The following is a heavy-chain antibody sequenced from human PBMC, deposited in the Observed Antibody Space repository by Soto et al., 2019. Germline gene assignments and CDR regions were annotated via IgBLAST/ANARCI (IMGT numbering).Heavy chain of an antibody. V-gene: IGHV4-59*01. CDR1: GGSISSYY. D-gene: IGHD3-22*01. CDR3: ARVQTYYYDSSGYYYAIDI. Sequence: ETLSLTCTVSGGSISSYYWSWIRQPPGKGLEWIGYIYYSGSTNYNPSLESRVTISVDTSKNQFSLKLSSVTAADTAVYYCARVQTYYYDSSGYYYAIDIWGQGTMVS. CDR2: IYYSGST. J-gene: IGHJ3*02.